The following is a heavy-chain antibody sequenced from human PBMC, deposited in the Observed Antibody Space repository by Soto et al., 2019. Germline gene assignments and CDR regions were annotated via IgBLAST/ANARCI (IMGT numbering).Heavy chain of an antibody. CDR1: GYTLTKLS. Sequence: QVQLVQSGAEVKKPGASVKVSCKVSGYTLTKLSIHWVRQSPGKGLEWMGGFDPEDGETIYAQKFQGRVTMTEDTSTDTAYMELSSLRSEDTAVYYCATHSAEVWFGDLFTPYFDYWGQGTLVTVSS. CDR3: ATHSAEVWFGDLFTPYFDY. CDR2: FDPEDGET. D-gene: IGHD3-10*01. J-gene: IGHJ4*02. V-gene: IGHV1-24*01.